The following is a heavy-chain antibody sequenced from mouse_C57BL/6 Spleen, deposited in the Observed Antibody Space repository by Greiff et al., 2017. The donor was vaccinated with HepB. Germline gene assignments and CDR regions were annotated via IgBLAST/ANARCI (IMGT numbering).Heavy chain of an antibody. CDR3: ARYDYGSSYGYFDV. CDR1: GFSLTSYG. CDR2: IWSGGST. J-gene: IGHJ1*03. Sequence: VQLQESGPGLVQPSQSLSITCTVSGFSLTSYGVHWVRQSPGKGLEWLGVIWSGGSTDYNATFISRLSISKDNSKSQVFFKRNSLQADDTAIYYCARYDYGSSYGYFDVWGTGTTVTVSS. D-gene: IGHD1-1*01. V-gene: IGHV2-2*01.